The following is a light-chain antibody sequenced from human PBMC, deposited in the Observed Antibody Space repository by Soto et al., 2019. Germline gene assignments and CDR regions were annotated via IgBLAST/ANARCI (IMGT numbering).Light chain of an antibody. CDR3: QSYDSSLSGPRV. CDR2: GNS. Sequence: QSVLTQPPSVSGAPGQRVTISCTGSSSNIGAGYDVHWYQQLPGTAPKLLIYGNSNRPSGVPDRFSGSKSGTSASLAITGLQAEDEADNYCQSYDSSLSGPRVFGTGTKLTVL. J-gene: IGLJ1*01. V-gene: IGLV1-40*01. CDR1: SSNIGAGYD.